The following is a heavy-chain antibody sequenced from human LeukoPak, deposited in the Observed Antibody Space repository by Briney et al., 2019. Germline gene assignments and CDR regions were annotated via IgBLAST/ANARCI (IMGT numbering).Heavy chain of an antibody. CDR3: ARERYNWNPSAFDI. CDR1: GGTFSSYA. Sequence: SVKVSCKASGGTFSSYAISWVRQAPGQGLEWMGGIIPIFGTANYAQKFQGRVTITADESTSTAYMELSSLRSEDTAVYYCARERYNWNPSAFDIWGQGIMVTVSS. D-gene: IGHD1-20*01. V-gene: IGHV1-69*13. CDR2: IIPIFGTA. J-gene: IGHJ3*02.